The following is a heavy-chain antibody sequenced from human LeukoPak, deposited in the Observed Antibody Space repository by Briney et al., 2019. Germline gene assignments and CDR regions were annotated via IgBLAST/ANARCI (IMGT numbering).Heavy chain of an antibody. V-gene: IGHV4-4*07. D-gene: IGHD5-24*01. CDR3: ARLAIDGYNRDYYFDY. Sequence: SETLSLTCTVSGGSISSYYWSWIRQPAGKGLEWIGRIYTSGSTNYNPSLKSRVTMSVDTSKNQFSLKLSSVTAADTAVYYCARLAIDGYNRDYYFDYWGQGTLVTVSS. J-gene: IGHJ4*02. CDR2: IYTSGST. CDR1: GGSISSYY.